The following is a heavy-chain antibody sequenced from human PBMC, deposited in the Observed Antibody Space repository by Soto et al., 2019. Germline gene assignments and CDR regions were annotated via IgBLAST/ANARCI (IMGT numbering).Heavy chain of an antibody. CDR3: ARLGAAGFPYNWFDP. Sequence: SETLSLTCTVSGGSISSSSYYWGWIRQPPGKGLEWIGSIYYSGSTYYNPSLKSRVTISVDTSKNQFSLKLSSVTAADTAVYYCARLGAAGFPYNWFDPWGQGTLVTVSS. CDR2: IYYSGST. D-gene: IGHD6-13*01. CDR1: GGSISSSSYY. J-gene: IGHJ5*02. V-gene: IGHV4-39*01.